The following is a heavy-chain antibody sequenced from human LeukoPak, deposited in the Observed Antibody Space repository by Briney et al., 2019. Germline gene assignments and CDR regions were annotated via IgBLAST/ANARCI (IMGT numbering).Heavy chain of an antibody. CDR1: GFTFTNYA. V-gene: IGHV3-30*04. Sequence: GGSLRLSCAASGFTFTNYAIHWVRQAPGKGLQWVTIISDDGTKKYYADSVKGRFIISRDNSKNTVYLQMNSLRAEDTAVYYCAREGTYYYASGSYQGYYFDYWGQGTLVTVSS. CDR3: AREGTYYYASGSYQGYYFDY. CDR2: ISDDGTKK. J-gene: IGHJ4*02. D-gene: IGHD3-10*01.